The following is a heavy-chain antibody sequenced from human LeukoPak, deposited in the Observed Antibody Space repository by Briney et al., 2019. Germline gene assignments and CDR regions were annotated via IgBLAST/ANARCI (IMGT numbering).Heavy chain of an antibody. CDR2: ISAYNGNT. Sequence: GASVKVSCKASGYTFTNYGISWVRQAPGQGLEWMGWISAYNGNTNYAQKLQGRVTMTTDTSTSTAYMELRSLRSDDTAVFYCARDGRIAVAGIGFDYWGQGTLVTVSS. J-gene: IGHJ4*02. CDR1: GYTFTNYG. D-gene: IGHD6-19*01. V-gene: IGHV1-18*01. CDR3: ARDGRIAVAGIGFDY.